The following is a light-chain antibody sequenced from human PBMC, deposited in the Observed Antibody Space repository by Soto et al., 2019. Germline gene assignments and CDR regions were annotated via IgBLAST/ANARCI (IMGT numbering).Light chain of an antibody. J-gene: IGLJ1*01. CDR2: DVG. Sequence: QLVLTQPASVSGSPGQSITISCTGTSSDVGGYNYVSWYQQHPGKAPKLIIYDVGNRPSGVSNRFSASKSGNTASLTISGLQAEDEADYYCSSSTSSSTLYVFGTGTKLTVL. CDR1: SSDVGGYNY. CDR3: SSSTSSSTLYV. V-gene: IGLV2-14*01.